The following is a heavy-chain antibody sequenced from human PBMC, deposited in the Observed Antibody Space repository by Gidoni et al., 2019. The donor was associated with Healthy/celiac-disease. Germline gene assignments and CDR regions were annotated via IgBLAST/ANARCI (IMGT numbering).Heavy chain of an antibody. J-gene: IGHJ3*02. V-gene: IGHV1-69*04. CDR1: RGTFSSDV. CDR3: ARAYYDILTGLPDTFDI. D-gene: IGHD3-9*01. CDR2: IIPIVGIA. Sequence: QVQLVQSGAEVKKPGSSVKVSCKASRGTFSSDVISWVRQAPGQGLEWMGRIIPIVGIATYAQKFQGRVTITADKSTSTAYMELSSLRSEDTAVYYCARAYYDILTGLPDTFDIWGQGTMVTVSS.